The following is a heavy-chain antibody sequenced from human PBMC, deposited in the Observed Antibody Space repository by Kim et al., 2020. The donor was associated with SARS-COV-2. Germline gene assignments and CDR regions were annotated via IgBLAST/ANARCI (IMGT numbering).Heavy chain of an antibody. CDR2: IWYDGSNK. CDR1: GFTFSSYG. CDR3: ARDSGSYGVNYYYMDV. D-gene: IGHD1-26*01. J-gene: IGHJ6*03. Sequence: GGSLRLSCAASGFTFSSYGMHWVRQAPGKGLEWVAVIWYDGSNKYYADSVKGRFTISRDNSKNTLYLQMNSLRAEDTAVYYCARDSGSYGVNYYYMDVWGKGTSVTVS. V-gene: IGHV3-33*01.